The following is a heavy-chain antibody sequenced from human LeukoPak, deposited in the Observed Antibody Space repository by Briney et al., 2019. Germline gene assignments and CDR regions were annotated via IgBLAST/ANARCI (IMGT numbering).Heavy chain of an antibody. V-gene: IGHV1-69*13. CDR2: IIPIFGTA. CDR1: GGTFSNYA. D-gene: IGHD3-22*01. J-gene: IGHJ4*02. CDR3: ARGWDYDSGGRPTAYVY. Sequence: SVKVSCKASGGTFSNYAINWVRQAPGPGLEWMGRIIPIFGTANYAQKFQGRVTITADESTSTVYMELNSLKSEDTAVNYCARGWDYDSGGRPTAYVYWGQGTLVTVSS.